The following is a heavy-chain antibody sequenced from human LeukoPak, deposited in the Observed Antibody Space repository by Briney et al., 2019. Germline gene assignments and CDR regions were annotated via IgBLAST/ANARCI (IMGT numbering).Heavy chain of an antibody. CDR1: GGSINNYF. V-gene: IGHV4-59*01. J-gene: IGHJ3*02. CDR2: INNSGSS. D-gene: IGHD3-22*01. CDR3: ASLGGYYESRNSSQLETFDI. Sequence: SETLSLTCTVSGGSINNYFWSWIRQPPGKGLDWIGYINNSGSSNYNPSLKSRATFAVGTSENQLSLRLNSVTAADTAVYYCASLGGYYESRNSSQLETFDIWGQGTMVTVSS.